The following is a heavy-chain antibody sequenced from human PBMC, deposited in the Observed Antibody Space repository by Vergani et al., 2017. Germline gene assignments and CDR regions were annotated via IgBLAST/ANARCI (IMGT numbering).Heavy chain of an antibody. D-gene: IGHD2-15*01. J-gene: IGHJ4*02. CDR2: INPNSGGT. V-gene: IGHV1-2*02. Sequence: QVQLVQSGAEVKKPGASVKVSCKASGYTFTGYYMHWVRQAPGQGLEWMGWINPNSGGTNYEQKFQGRVTMTRYTYISTAYMELSRLRSDDTAVYYCARAPRYCSGGSCYELDYWGQGTLVTVSS. CDR3: ARAPRYCSGGSCYELDY. CDR1: GYTFTGYY.